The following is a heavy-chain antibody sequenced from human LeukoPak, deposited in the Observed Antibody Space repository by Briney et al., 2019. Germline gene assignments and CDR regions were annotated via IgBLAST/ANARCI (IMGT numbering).Heavy chain of an antibody. CDR1: GGTFSSYA. CDR2: IIPIFGTA. CDR3: ARDLIYGDYAFDI. Sequence: SVKVSCKASGGTFSSYAISWVRQAPGQGLEWMGRIIPIFGTANYAQKFQGRVTITTDESTSTAYMELSSLRSEDTAVYYCARDLIYGDYAFDIWGQGTMVTVSS. V-gene: IGHV1-69*05. J-gene: IGHJ3*02. D-gene: IGHD4-17*01.